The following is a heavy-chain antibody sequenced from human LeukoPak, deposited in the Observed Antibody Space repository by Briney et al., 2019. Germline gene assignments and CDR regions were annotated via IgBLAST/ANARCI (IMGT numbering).Heavy chain of an antibody. J-gene: IGHJ4*02. CDR2: IKKDGSEK. CDR3: AISWGGALDY. V-gene: IGHV3-7*03. CDR1: GFTFTSYS. D-gene: IGHD6-13*01. Sequence: GGSLRPSCAASGFTFTSYSMSWVRQAPGKGLEGVANIKKDGSEKDYMDSVKGRFTISRDNAKNSLSLQINNLRAEDTAVYYCAISWGGALDYWGQGIPVTVSS.